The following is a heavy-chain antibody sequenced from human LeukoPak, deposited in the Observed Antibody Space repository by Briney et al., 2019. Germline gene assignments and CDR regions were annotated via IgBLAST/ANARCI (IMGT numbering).Heavy chain of an antibody. D-gene: IGHD5-24*01. CDR2: IYSGGST. CDR3: AKGNFRDGSDY. V-gene: IGHV3-66*01. Sequence: GGSLRLSCAASGFTLSTSYMTWVRQAPGKGLDWISVIYSGGSTYYADSVKGRFTFSRDKSKNQLYLQMNSLRAEDTAVYYCAKGNFRDGSDYWGQGTLVTVSS. CDR1: GFTLSTSY. J-gene: IGHJ4*02.